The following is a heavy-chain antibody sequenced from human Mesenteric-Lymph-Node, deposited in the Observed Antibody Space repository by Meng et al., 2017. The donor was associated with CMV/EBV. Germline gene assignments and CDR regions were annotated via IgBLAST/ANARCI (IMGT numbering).Heavy chain of an antibody. CDR2: IRYDGSNK. J-gene: IGHJ5*02. V-gene: IGHV3-30*02. CDR1: GFTFSSYG. Sequence: GESLKISCAASGFTFSSYGMHWVRQAPGKGLEWVAFIRYDGSNKYYADSVKGRFTISRDNSKNTLYLQMNSLRAEDTAVYYCAKERSSSWYVTGFDPWGQGTLVTVSS. D-gene: IGHD6-13*01. CDR3: AKERSSSWYVTGFDP.